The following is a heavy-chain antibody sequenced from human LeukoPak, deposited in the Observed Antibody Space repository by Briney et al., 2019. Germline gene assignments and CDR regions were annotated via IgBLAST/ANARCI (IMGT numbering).Heavy chain of an antibody. V-gene: IGHV4-4*07. CDR2: IYTSGST. Sequence: SETLSLTCTVSGGSISSYYWSWIRQPAGKGLEWIGRIYTSGSTNYNPSLKSRVTMSVDTSKNQFSPKLSSVTAADTAVYYCARSDASGWDFDYWGQGTLVTVSS. D-gene: IGHD6-19*01. CDR3: ARSDASGWDFDY. CDR1: GGSISSYY. J-gene: IGHJ4*02.